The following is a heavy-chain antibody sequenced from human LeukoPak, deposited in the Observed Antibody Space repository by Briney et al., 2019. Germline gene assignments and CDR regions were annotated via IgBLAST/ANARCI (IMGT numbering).Heavy chain of an antibody. D-gene: IGHD6-13*01. V-gene: IGHV3-30*02. CDR1: GFTFSTYG. J-gene: IGHJ4*02. CDR3: AKDLRGVAAAGLFDY. Sequence: GGSLRLSCAASGFTFSTYGMHWVRQAPGKGQELVAFIRYDGSNKYFADSVKGRFTISTDNSKNTLSLQMNSLRAEDTAVYYCAKDLRGVAAAGLFDYWGQGTLVTVSP. CDR2: IRYDGSNK.